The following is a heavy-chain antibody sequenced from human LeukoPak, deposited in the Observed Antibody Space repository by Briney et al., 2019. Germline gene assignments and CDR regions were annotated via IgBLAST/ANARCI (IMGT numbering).Heavy chain of an antibody. CDR3: ARGYSGSYRVDY. J-gene: IGHJ4*02. CDR2: INGSST. Sequence: GSLRLSCAASGFTFISYWMHWVSQAPGKGLVWVSRINGSSTTYADYVKGRFTISRDNAKNTLYLQMNSLRAEDTAVYYCARGYSGSYRVDYWGQGTLVTVSS. CDR1: GFTFISYW. D-gene: IGHD1-26*01. V-gene: IGHV3-74*01.